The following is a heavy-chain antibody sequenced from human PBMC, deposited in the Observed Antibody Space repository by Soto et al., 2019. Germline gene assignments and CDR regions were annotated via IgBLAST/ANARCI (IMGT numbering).Heavy chain of an antibody. D-gene: IGHD2-15*01. V-gene: IGHV1-69*02. CDR3: ASRSTVVVAATEAFDY. J-gene: IGHJ4*02. CDR2: IIPILGIA. Sequence: QVQLVQSGAEVKKPGSSVKVSCKASGGTFSTYTISWVRQAPGQGLEWMGRIIPILGIANYAQKFQGRVTITADKATSTAYMALSSLRSEETAVYYCASRSTVVVAATEAFDYWGQGTLVTVSS. CDR1: GGTFSTYT.